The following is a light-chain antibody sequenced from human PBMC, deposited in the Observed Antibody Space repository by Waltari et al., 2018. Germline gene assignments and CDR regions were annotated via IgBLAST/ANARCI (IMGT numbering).Light chain of an antibody. J-gene: IGKJ1*01. V-gene: IGKV2-30*02. CDR2: KVS. Sequence: DVVMTQSPLSLPVTLGQPASISCRSSQGLVHSDGNTYLNWFPQRPGQSPRRLIYKVSNRDSGVPDRFSGSGSGTAFTLKISRVEAEDVGVYYCMQGTHWPRTFGQGTKVEIK. CDR1: QGLVHSDGNTY. CDR3: MQGTHWPRT.